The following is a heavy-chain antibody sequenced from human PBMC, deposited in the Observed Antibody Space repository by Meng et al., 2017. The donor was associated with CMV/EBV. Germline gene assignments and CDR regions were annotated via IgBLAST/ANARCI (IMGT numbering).Heavy chain of an antibody. V-gene: IGHV1-69*10. CDR1: GYTFTSYD. Sequence: SVKVSCKASGYTFTSYDINWVRQATGQGLEWMGGIIPILGIANYAQKFQGRVTITADKSTSTAYMELSSLRSEDTAVYYCARADYSNYPGGRDWYFDLWGRGTLVTVSS. D-gene: IGHD4-11*01. CDR3: ARADYSNYPGGRDWYFDL. J-gene: IGHJ2*01. CDR2: IIPILGIA.